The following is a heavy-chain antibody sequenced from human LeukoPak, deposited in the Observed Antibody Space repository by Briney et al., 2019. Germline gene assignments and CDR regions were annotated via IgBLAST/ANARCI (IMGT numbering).Heavy chain of an antibody. D-gene: IGHD3-10*01. CDR2: ISGSDDST. CDR1: GFTFSNYA. CDR3: AREGNYYGSESYYNGIPYFDY. J-gene: IGHJ4*02. Sequence: GGSLRLSCAASGFTFSNYAMSWVRQAPGKGLEWVSSISGSDDSTYYADSVKGRFTISRDNAKNSLYLQMNSLRAEDTAVYYCAREGNYYGSESYYNGIPYFDYWGQGTLVTVSS. V-gene: IGHV3-23*01.